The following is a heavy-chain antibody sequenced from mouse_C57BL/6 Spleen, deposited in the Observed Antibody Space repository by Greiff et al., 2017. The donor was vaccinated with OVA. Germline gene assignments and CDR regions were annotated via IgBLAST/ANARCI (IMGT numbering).Heavy chain of an antibody. Sequence: QVQLQQPGAELVKPGASVKMSCKASGYTFTSYWITWVKQRPGQGLEWIGDIYPGSGSTNYNEKFKSKATLTVDTSSSTAYMQRSSLTSETSAVYYFVMITRAWFAYWGQGTLVTVSA. CDR3: VMITRAWFAY. CDR1: GYTFTSYW. J-gene: IGHJ3*01. D-gene: IGHD2-4*01. CDR2: IYPGSGST. V-gene: IGHV1-55*01.